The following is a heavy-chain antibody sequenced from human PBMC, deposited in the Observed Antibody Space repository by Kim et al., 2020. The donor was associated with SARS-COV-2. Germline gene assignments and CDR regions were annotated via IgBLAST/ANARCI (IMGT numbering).Heavy chain of an antibody. V-gene: IGHV3-48*03. Sequence: GGSLRLSCAASGFTFSSFEMNWVRQAPGRGLEWVSYISRGISTIYYADSVKGRFTISRDNSKNSLYLEMNSLRAEDTAVYYCARGSSYYHKDAFDIWGQGTLVTVSS. J-gene: IGHJ3*02. CDR2: ISRGISTI. CDR3: ARGSSYYHKDAFDI. D-gene: IGHD3-3*01. CDR1: GFTFSSFE.